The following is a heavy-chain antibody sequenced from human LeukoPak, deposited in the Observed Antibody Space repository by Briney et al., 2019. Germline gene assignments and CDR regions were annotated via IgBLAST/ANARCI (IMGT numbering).Heavy chain of an antibody. CDR1: GGSISSYY. CDR3: ARHGGESLVATILHAFDI. J-gene: IGHJ3*02. V-gene: IGHV4-59*08. CDR2: IHYSGTT. D-gene: IGHD5-12*01. Sequence: SETLSLTCTVSGGSISSYYWSWIRQPPGKGLEWIGYIHYSGTTNYKPSLKSRVTISVETTKNQFSLKLSSVTAADTAVYYCARHGGESLVATILHAFDIWGQGTMVTVSS.